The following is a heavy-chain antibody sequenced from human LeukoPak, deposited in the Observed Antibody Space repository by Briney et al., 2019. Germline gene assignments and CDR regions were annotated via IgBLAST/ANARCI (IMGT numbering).Heavy chain of an antibody. J-gene: IGHJ6*03. CDR3: ARGYGAGPYYYYYYMDV. CDR1: GGSINTYY. V-gene: IGHV4-59*01. CDR2: IYYSGST. Sequence: SETLSLTCTVSGGSINTYYWAWIRQPPGKGLEWIGYIYYSGSTNYNPSLKSRVTISVDTSKNQFSLKLSSVTAADTAVYYCARGYGAGPYYYYYYMDVWGKGTTVTVSS. D-gene: IGHD4-17*01.